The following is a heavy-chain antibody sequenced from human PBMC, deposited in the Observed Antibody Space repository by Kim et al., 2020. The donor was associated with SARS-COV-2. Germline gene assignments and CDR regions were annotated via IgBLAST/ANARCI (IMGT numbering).Heavy chain of an antibody. J-gene: IGHJ6*02. V-gene: IGHV4-59*01. Sequence: LKSRVTISVDTSKNQFSLKRSSVTAADTAVYYCAREIVGATTRYYYGMDVWGQGTTVTVSS. CDR3: AREIVGATTRYYYGMDV. D-gene: IGHD1-26*01.